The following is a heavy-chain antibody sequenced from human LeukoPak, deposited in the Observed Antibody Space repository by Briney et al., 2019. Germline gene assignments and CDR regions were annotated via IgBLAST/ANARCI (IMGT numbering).Heavy chain of an antibody. V-gene: IGHV1-69*13. CDR1: GGTFSSYA. D-gene: IGHD3-3*01. Sequence: ASVKVSCKASGGTFSSYAISWVRQAPGQGLEWMGGIIPIFGTANYAQNFQGRVTITADESTSTAYMELSSLRSEDTAVYYCARGPRPYDFWSGPLDYWGQGTLVTVSS. J-gene: IGHJ4*02. CDR3: ARGPRPYDFWSGPLDY. CDR2: IIPIFGTA.